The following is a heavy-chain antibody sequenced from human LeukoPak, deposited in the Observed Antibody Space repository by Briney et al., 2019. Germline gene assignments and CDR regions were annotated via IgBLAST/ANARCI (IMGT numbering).Heavy chain of an antibody. J-gene: IGHJ4*02. Sequence: PSETLSLTCAVYGGSFSGYYWSWIRQPPGKGLEWIGEINHSGSTNYNPSLKSRVTISVDTSKNQFSLKLSSVTAADTAVYYCARGGPSSGYCSSTSCYTGDYWGQGILVTVSS. D-gene: IGHD2-2*02. CDR1: GGSFSGYY. V-gene: IGHV4-34*01. CDR3: ARGGPSSGYCSSTSCYTGDY. CDR2: INHSGST.